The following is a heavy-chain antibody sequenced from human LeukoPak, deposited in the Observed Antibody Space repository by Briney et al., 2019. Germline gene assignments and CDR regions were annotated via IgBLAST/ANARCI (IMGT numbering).Heavy chain of an antibody. D-gene: IGHD2-21*02. V-gene: IGHV1-18*04. CDR3: ARQYCGGDCYFGYNWFDP. J-gene: IGHJ5*02. CDR1: GYTFTSYG. Sequence: ASVKVSCKASGYTFTSYGISWVRQAPGQGLEWMGWISAYNGNTNYAQKLQGRVTLTTDTSTGTAYMELRSLRSDDTAVYYCARQYCGGDCYFGYNWFDPWGQGTLVTVSS. CDR2: ISAYNGNT.